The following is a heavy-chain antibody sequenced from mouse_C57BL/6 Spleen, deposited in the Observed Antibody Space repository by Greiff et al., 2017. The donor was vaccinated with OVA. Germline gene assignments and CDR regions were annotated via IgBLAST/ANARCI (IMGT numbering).Heavy chain of an antibody. D-gene: IGHD1-1*01. Sequence: EVKLMESGPGMVKPSQSLSLTCTVTGYSITSGYDWHWIRHFPGNKLEWMGYISYSGSTNYNPSLKSRISITHDTSKNHFFLKLNSVTTEDTATYYCARWGTTDAMDYWGQGTSVTVSS. CDR3: ARWGTTDAMDY. CDR2: ISYSGST. J-gene: IGHJ4*01. CDR1: GYSITSGYD. V-gene: IGHV3-1*01.